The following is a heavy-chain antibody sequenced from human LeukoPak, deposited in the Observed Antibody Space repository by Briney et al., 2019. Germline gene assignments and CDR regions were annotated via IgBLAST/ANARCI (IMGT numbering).Heavy chain of an antibody. J-gene: IGHJ6*03. D-gene: IGHD1-14*01. Sequence: PSETLSLTCTVSGGSISSYYWSWIRQPPGKGLEWIGYIYYSGSTNYNPSLKSRVTISVDTSKNQFPLKLSSVTAADTAVYYCARGDNAYYYYMDVWGKGTTVTVSS. CDR1: GGSISSYY. CDR3: ARGDNAYYYYMDV. CDR2: IYYSGST. V-gene: IGHV4-59*01.